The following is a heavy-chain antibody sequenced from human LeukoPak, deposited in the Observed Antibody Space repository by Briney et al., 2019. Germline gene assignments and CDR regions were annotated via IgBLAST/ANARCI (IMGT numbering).Heavy chain of an antibody. J-gene: IGHJ4*02. Sequence: GGSLRLSCAASGFTFSSYAMSWVRQAPGKGLEWVSTLSGSGASTSYADSVKGRFTISRDNSKNTLYLQMNSLRAEDTARYYCARQKGYCSGGSCYYSDYWGQGTLVTVSS. CDR2: LSGSGAST. CDR3: ARQKGYCSGGSCYYSDY. CDR1: GFTFSSYA. V-gene: IGHV3-23*01. D-gene: IGHD2-15*01.